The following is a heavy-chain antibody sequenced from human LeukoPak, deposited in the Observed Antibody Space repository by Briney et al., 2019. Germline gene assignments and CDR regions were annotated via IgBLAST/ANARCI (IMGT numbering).Heavy chain of an antibody. D-gene: IGHD6-13*01. J-gene: IGHJ4*02. CDR1: GFTVSSNY. CDR2: IYSGGST. V-gene: IGHV3-53*01. CDR3: AREKGSSSWYYFDY. Sequence: PGGSLRLSCAASGFTVSSNYMSWVRQAPGKGLEWVSVIYSGGSTYYADSVKGRFTISRDNSKNTLYLQMNSLRAEDTAVYYCAREKGSSSWYYFDYWGQGTLVTVAS.